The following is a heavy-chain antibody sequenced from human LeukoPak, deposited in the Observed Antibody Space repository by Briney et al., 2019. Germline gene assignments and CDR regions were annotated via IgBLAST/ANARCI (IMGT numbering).Heavy chain of an antibody. CDR3: ARRRGLDYDN. CDR2: IYYSGST. J-gene: IGHJ4*02. Sequence: SETLSLTCTVSGGSISSYYWNWIRQPPGKGLEWIGYIYYSGSTNYNPSLKGRVTISVDTSKNQFSLKLSSVTAADTAVYFCARRRGLDYDNWGQGTLVTVSS. CDR1: GGSISSYY. D-gene: IGHD3/OR15-3a*01. V-gene: IGHV4-59*08.